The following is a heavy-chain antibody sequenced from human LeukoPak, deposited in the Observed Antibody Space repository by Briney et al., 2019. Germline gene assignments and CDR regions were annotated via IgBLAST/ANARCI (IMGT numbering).Heavy chain of an antibody. D-gene: IGHD3-10*01. CDR2: ISAYNGNT. J-gene: IGHJ4*02. CDR1: RYTFTSYG. Sequence: GASVKVSCKASRYTFTSYGISGVRQAPGQGGEWVGWISAYNGNTNYVQKLQGRVTMTTDTSTSTAYMELRSLRSDDTAVYYCARDRYYGSGTYFDYWGQGTLVTVSS. CDR3: ARDRYYGSGTYFDY. V-gene: IGHV1-18*04.